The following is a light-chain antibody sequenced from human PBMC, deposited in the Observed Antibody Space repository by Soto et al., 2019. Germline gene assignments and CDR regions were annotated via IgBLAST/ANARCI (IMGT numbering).Light chain of an antibody. Sequence: EIVLTQSPGTLSLSPGERATLSCRASQSVSSSYLAWYQQKPGQAPRLLIYGASSRATGIPDRFSGSGSGTYFTLTISRLGPEDFAVYYCQQYDSSPYTFGQGTKLEIK. V-gene: IGKV3-20*01. CDR3: QQYDSSPYT. J-gene: IGKJ2*01. CDR1: QSVSSSY. CDR2: GAS.